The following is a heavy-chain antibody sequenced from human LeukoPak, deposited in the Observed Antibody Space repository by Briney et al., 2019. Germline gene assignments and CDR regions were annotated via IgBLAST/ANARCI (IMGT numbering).Heavy chain of an antibody. J-gene: IGHJ5*02. Sequence: PSETLSLTCSVSGETVSSVAYYWSWIRQHPGKGLERIGNIYSSGSTYYNPTLRSRLTISVDTSNNQFSLKMTSVTAADMAVYYCARGGVAARLMYGFQNWFDPWGQGTLVTVSS. CDR3: ARGGVAARLMYGFQNWFDP. D-gene: IGHD6-6*01. CDR1: GETVSSVAYY. CDR2: IYSSGST. V-gene: IGHV4-31*03.